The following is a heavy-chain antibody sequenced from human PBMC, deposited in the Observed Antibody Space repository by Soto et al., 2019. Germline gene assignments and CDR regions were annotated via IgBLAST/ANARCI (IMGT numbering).Heavy chain of an antibody. CDR2: ISGSGDYT. CDR3: AKDSRSHAQGCFDP. D-gene: IGHD2-15*01. Sequence: EVQLLESGGGLVQPGESLRLSCAASGFTFSSYAMTWVRQAPGKGLEWVSSISGSGDYTYFADSVKGRFTISRDNSKETLYLQMSSLRVEDTAIYYCAKDSRSHAQGCFDPWGQGTLVTVSS. V-gene: IGHV3-23*01. CDR1: GFTFSSYA. J-gene: IGHJ5*02.